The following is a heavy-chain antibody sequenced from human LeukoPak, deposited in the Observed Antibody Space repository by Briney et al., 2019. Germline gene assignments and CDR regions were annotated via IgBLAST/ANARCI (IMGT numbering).Heavy chain of an antibody. V-gene: IGHV1-46*01. CDR3: ARDLGYSYGWGDYYYYMDV. J-gene: IGHJ6*03. D-gene: IGHD5-18*01. CDR1: GYTFTSYY. CDR2: INPSGGST. Sequence: ASVKVSCKASGYTFTSYYVHWVRQAPGQGLEWMGIINPSGGSTSYAQKFQGSVTMTRDMSTSTVYMELSSLRSEDTAVYYCARDLGYSYGWGDYYYYMDVWGKGTTVTVSS.